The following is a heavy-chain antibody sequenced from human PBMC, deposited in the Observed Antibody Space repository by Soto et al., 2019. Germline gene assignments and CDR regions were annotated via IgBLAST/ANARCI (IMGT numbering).Heavy chain of an antibody. Sequence: GASVKVSCKASGGTFSSYTISWVRQAPGQGLEWMGRIIPILGIANYAQKFQGRVTITADKSTSTAYMELSSLRSEDTAVYYCARARGRYCSSTSCWVDYYVMDVCGQGTTVTVYS. CDR1: GGTFSSYT. V-gene: IGHV1-69*02. J-gene: IGHJ6*02. D-gene: IGHD2-2*01. CDR3: ARARGRYCSSTSCWVDYYVMDV. CDR2: IIPILGIA.